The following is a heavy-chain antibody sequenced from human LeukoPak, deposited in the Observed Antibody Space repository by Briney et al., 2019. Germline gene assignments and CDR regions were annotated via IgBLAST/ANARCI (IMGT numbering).Heavy chain of an antibody. CDR1: GGTFSSYA. J-gene: IGHJ4*02. D-gene: IGHD3-10*01. CDR2: IIPIFGTA. V-gene: IGHV1-69*06. Sequence: GASVKVSCKASGGTFSSYAISWVRQAPGQGLEWMGGIIPIFGTANYAQKFQGRVTITADKSTSTAYMELSSLRSEDTAVYYCAREGWEYYGSGSYYKTGFDYWGQGTLVTVSS. CDR3: AREGWEYYGSGSYYKTGFDY.